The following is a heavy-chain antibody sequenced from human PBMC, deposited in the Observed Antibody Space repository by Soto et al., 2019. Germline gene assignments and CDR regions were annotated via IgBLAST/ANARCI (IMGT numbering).Heavy chain of an antibody. CDR1: GFTFSSYG. CDR3: AKGGGWYFGAEYFQH. D-gene: IGHD6-19*01. CDR2: ISYDGSNK. V-gene: IGHV3-30*18. J-gene: IGHJ1*01. Sequence: QVQLVESGGGVVQPGRSLRLSCAASGFTFSSYGMHWVRQAPGKGLEWVAVISYDGSNKYYADSVKGRFTISRDNSKNTLYLQMNSLRAEDTAVYYCAKGGGWYFGAEYFQHWGQGNLVTVSS.